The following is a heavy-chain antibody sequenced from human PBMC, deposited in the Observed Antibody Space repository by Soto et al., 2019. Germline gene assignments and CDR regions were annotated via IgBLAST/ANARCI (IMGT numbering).Heavy chain of an antibody. D-gene: IGHD2-21*02. V-gene: IGHV3-21*01. CDR3: ARDRVVVPATPWGDGMGV. Sequence: EVQLVESGGGLVKPGGSLRLSCAASGFTFSSYSMTWVRQAPGKGLEWVSSISSTSDYIYYADSVKGRFAVSRDNAKSSLYLQMNSLRADDTAVYFCARDRVVVPATPWGDGMGVWSQGTTVTVSS. J-gene: IGHJ6*02. CDR1: GFTFSSYS. CDR2: ISSTSDYI.